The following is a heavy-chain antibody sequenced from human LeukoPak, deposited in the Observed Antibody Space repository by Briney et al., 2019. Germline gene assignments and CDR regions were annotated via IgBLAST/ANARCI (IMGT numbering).Heavy chain of an antibody. Sequence: ASVKVSCKASGGTFSSYAISWVRQAPGQGLEWMGGIIPIFGTANYAQKFQGRVTITADESTSTAYMELSSLRSEDTAVYYCALRLGELSLGDYWGQGTLVTVSS. CDR2: IIPIFGTA. D-gene: IGHD3-16*02. CDR3: ALRLGELSLGDY. V-gene: IGHV1-69*13. CDR1: GGTFSSYA. J-gene: IGHJ4*02.